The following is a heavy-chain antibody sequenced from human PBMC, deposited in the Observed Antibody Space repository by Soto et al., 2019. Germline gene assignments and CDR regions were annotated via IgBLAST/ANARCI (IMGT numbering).Heavy chain of an antibody. CDR2: IYYSGST. CDR1: GGSISSYY. D-gene: IGHD3-10*01. V-gene: IGHV4-59*01. CDR3: ARDLGI. Sequence: SETLSLTCTVSGGSISSYYWSWIRQPPGKGLEWIGYIYYSGSTNYNPSLKSRVTISVDTSKNQFSLKLSSVTAADTAVYYCARDLGIWGQGTLVTVSS. J-gene: IGHJ4*02.